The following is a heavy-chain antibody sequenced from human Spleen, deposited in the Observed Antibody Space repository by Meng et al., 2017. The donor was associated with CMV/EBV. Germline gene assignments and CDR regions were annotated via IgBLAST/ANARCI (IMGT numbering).Heavy chain of an antibody. CDR1: GFALSTSGVG. Sequence: SGPTLVKPTQTLTLTCTFSGFALSTSGVGVGWIRQPPGKALEWLALIYWNDDKRYSPSLKSRLTITKDTSKNQVVLTMTNMDPVDTATYYCAHRLIFRDIVVVPAAAGGWFDPWGQGTLVTVSS. CDR2: IYWNDDK. V-gene: IGHV2-5*01. J-gene: IGHJ5*02. CDR3: AHRLIFRDIVVVPAAAGGWFDP. D-gene: IGHD2-2*01.